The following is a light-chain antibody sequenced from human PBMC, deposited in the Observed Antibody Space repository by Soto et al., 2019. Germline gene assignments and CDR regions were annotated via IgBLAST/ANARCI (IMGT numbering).Light chain of an antibody. V-gene: IGKV1-12*01. J-gene: IGKJ3*01. CDR3: QQANSFHLT. CDR2: SAS. CDR1: QGISRW. Sequence: DIQMTQLPSSMSASVGDRVTITCRASQGISRWLAWYHQKPGKAPNLLIYSASTLHSGVPSRFSGSGSGTDFTLTISSLQPEDFGTYYCQQANSFHLTCGPGTKVDMK.